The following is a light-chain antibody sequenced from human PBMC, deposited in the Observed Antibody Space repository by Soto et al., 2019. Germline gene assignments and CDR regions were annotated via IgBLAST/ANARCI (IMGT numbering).Light chain of an antibody. CDR3: SSYTSSSTLVV. Sequence: QSVLTQPASVSGSPVQSITISCTGTSSDVGGYNYVSWYQQHPGKAPKLIIYDVSNRPSGVSNRFSGSKSFNTASLTISGLQAEDEADYYCSSYTSSSTLVVFGGGTQLTV. CDR1: SSDVGGYNY. CDR2: DVS. J-gene: IGLJ2*01. V-gene: IGLV2-14*01.